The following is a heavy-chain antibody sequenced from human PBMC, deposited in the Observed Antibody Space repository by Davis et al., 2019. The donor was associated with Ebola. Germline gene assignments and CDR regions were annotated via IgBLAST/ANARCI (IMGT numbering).Heavy chain of an antibody. CDR1: GGSISSSSYH. V-gene: IGHV4-39*01. D-gene: IGHD6-19*01. CDR2: IYYSGST. CDR3: ARHEELGGWYVDY. J-gene: IGHJ4*02. Sequence: PSETLSLTCTVSGGSISSSSYHWGWIRQPPGKGLEWIGSIYYSGSTYYNPSRKSRVSISVDTFKNQFSLKLSSVTAADTAVYYCARHEELGGWYVDYWGQGTLVTVSS.